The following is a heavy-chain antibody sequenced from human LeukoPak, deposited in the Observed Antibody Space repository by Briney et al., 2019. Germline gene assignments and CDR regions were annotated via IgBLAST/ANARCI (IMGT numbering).Heavy chain of an antibody. Sequence: GGSLRLSCAASGFTFSSYSMNWVRQAPGKGLEWVSCISSSSSYIYYADSVKGRFTVSRDNAKNSLYLQMNSLRAEDTALYYCAKDLRLSVGTSPFDYWGQGTLVTVSS. CDR2: ISSSSSYI. CDR3: AKDLRLSVGTSPFDY. CDR1: GFTFSSYS. V-gene: IGHV3-21*04. D-gene: IGHD4-23*01. J-gene: IGHJ4*02.